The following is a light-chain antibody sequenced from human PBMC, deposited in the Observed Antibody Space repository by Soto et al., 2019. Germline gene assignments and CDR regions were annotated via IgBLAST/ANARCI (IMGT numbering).Light chain of an antibody. CDR3: QQYNSWPIT. J-gene: IGKJ5*01. CDR1: QSVSDN. Sequence: EVLMPQSPDTLYVSPGERVTLSCRASQSVSDNLAWYQQKPGQGPRLLVYRASTRTLGIPARFSGSESGTEFTLTISSLQSEDFAVYYCQQYNSWPITFGQGTRLE. V-gene: IGKV3-15*01. CDR2: RAS.